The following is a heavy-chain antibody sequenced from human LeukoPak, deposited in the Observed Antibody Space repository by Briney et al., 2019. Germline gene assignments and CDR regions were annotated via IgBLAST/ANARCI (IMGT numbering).Heavy chain of an antibody. D-gene: IGHD1-14*01. CDR3: AKPTHVRGGPWFDP. CDR2: FDPEDGET. J-gene: IGHJ5*02. V-gene: IGHV1-24*01. Sequence: ASVKVSCKVSGYTLTELSMHWVRQAPGKGLEWMEGFDPEDGETIYAQKFLGRVTMTEDTSTDTAYMELSSLRSEDTAVYYCAKPTHVRGGPWFDPWGKGTLVTVSS. CDR1: GYTLTELS.